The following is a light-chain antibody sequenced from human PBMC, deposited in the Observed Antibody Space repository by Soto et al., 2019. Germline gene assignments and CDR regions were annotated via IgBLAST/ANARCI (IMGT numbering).Light chain of an antibody. Sequence: EIVMTQSPVSLSVSPGERATFSCRASQSIRSDLAWYQQKPGQAPRLLIYGASTKATGIPARFSGSGSGTEFTLTISRLQAEDCAVYYCQHYNIWPYTFGQGTKLVI. CDR2: GAS. V-gene: IGKV3-15*01. CDR1: QSIRSD. CDR3: QHYNIWPYT. J-gene: IGKJ2*01.